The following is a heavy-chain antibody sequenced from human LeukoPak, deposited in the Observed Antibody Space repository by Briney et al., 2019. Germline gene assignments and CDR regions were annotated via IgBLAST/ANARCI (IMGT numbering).Heavy chain of an antibody. Sequence: GGSLNLSCAASGFTFSTYSMNWVRQAPGKGLEGVSFIDITTSYIYYGDSVKGRFTISRDNAKKSLYLQMNGLRAEDTAVYYCARGRSITLLRGVAMSDGFDIWGQGAMVTVSP. CDR2: IDITTSYI. V-gene: IGHV3-21*01. CDR1: GFTFSTYS. CDR3: ARGRSITLLRGVAMSDGFDI. J-gene: IGHJ3*02. D-gene: IGHD3-10*01.